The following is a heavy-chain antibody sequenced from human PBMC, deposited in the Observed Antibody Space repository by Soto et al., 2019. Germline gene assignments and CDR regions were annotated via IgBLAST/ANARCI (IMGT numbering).Heavy chain of an antibody. V-gene: IGHV3-30-3*01. CDR2: ISYDGSNE. CDR1: GFSFSDYA. Sequence: QVQLVESGGGVVHPGRSLRLSCGASGFSFSDYAMHWVRQAPGKGLEWVSVISYDGSNEYYADSVKGRFTISRDNSKNTLYLQMNSLRAEDTAVYYCARAWSGNYYDAGDYWGQGTLVTVSS. D-gene: IGHD1-26*01. CDR3: ARAWSGNYYDAGDY. J-gene: IGHJ4*02.